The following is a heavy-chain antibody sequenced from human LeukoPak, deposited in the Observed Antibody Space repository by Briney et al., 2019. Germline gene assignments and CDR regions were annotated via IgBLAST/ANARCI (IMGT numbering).Heavy chain of an antibody. CDR1: GGSISSSRYY. Sequence: SETLSLTCTVSGGSISSSRYYWGWIRQPPGKGLEWIGTIFYSGSTYYNPSLKSRVTISVDTSKNQFSLNLSSVTAADTALYYFSRHVPSRLRIVVVASDWYFHLWGRGTLVPVSS. D-gene: IGHD2-21*01. J-gene: IGHJ2*01. CDR2: IFYSGST. CDR3: SRHVPSRLRIVVVASDWYFHL. V-gene: IGHV4-39*01.